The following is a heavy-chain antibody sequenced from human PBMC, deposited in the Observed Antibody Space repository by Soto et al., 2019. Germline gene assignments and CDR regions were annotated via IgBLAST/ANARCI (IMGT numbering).Heavy chain of an antibody. D-gene: IGHD5-12*01. V-gene: IGHV3-23*01. CDR2: ISGSGGST. CDR1: GFTFSSYA. CDR3: AKDLDVDRAPYSGYGHYFDY. Sequence: PGGSLRLSCAASGFTFSSYAMSWVRQAPGKGLEWVSAISGSGGSTYYADSVKGRFTISRDNSKNTLYLQMNSLRAEDTAVYYCAKDLDVDRAPYSGYGHYFDYWGQGTLVTVSS. J-gene: IGHJ4*02.